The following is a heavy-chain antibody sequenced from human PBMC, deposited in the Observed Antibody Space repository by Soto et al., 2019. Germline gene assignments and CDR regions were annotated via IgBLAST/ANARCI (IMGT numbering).Heavy chain of an antibody. Sequence: SVKVCCKASGGTFSSYAISWVRQAPGQGLEWMGGIIPIFGTANYAQKFQGRVTITADKSTSTAYMELSSLRSEDTAVYYCARDRPPYYDFWSAVTEAHGMDVWGQGTTVTVSS. CDR2: IIPIFGTA. V-gene: IGHV1-69*06. CDR3: ARDRPPYYDFWSAVTEAHGMDV. J-gene: IGHJ6*02. CDR1: GGTFSSYA. D-gene: IGHD3-3*01.